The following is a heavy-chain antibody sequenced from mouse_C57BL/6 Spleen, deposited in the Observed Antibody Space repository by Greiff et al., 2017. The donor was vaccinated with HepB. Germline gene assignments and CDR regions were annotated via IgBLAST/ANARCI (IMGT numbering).Heavy chain of an antibody. CDR1: GYSITSGYD. J-gene: IGHJ2*01. D-gene: IGHD2-1*01. CDR3: AREGSYYGNYGSFDY. Sequence: EVKLVESGPGMVKPSQSLSLTCTVTGYSITSGYDWHWIRHFPGNKLEWMGYISYSGNTNYNPSLKSRISITHDTSKNHFFLKLNSVTTEDTATYYCAREGSYYGNYGSFDYWGQGTTLTVSS. V-gene: IGHV3-1*01. CDR2: ISYSGNT.